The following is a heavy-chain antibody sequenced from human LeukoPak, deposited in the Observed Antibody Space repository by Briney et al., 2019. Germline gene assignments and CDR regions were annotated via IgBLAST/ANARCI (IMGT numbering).Heavy chain of an antibody. CDR2: IRYDGSNK. D-gene: IGHD6-6*01. V-gene: IGHV3-30*02. CDR3: AKVGIAARPEGYYFDY. CDR1: GFTFSSYG. J-gene: IGHJ4*02. Sequence: GGSLRLSCAASGFTFSSYGMHWVRQAPGKGLEWVAFIRYDGSNKYYADSVKGRFTISRDNSKNTLYLQMNSLRAEDTAVYYCAKVGIAARPEGYYFDYWGQGTLVTVSS.